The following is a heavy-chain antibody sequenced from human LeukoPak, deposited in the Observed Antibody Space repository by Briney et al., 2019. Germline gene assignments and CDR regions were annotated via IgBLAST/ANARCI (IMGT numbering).Heavy chain of an antibody. CDR1: GFTFRRFW. D-gene: IGHD3-3*01. CDR3: ARLDFWSGYLDY. V-gene: IGHV3-7*05. Sequence: PGGSLRLSCAASGFTFRRFWMSWVRQSPGKGLGWVGNIQPDGSENYYVDAVKGRFTISRDNAKNSLYLQMNSLRAEDTAVYYCARLDFWSGYLDYWGQGTPVTVSS. J-gene: IGHJ4*02. CDR2: IQPDGSEN.